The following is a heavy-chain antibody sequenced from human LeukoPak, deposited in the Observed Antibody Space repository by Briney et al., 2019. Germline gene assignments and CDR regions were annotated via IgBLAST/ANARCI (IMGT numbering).Heavy chain of an antibody. D-gene: IGHD3-3*02. CDR1: GFTLSNYW. V-gene: IGHV3-7*04. CDR3: ARDSQHLNFDY. J-gene: IGHJ4*02. CDR2: IREDGSEK. Sequence: GGSLRLSCAASGFTLSNYWMNWVRQAPGKGLEWVANIREDGSEKHYVDSVKGRFTISRDNAKNSPYLQMNSLRAEDTAVYYCARDSQHLNFDYWGQGTLVTVSS.